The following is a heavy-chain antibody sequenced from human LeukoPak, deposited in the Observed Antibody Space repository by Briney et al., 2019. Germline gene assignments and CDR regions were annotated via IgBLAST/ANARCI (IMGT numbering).Heavy chain of an antibody. CDR2: IKIKTDGVQA. J-gene: IGHJ6*02. Sequence: PGGSLRLSCAPSVVTSCNAWMSRVRQAPGKGGEWGGRIKIKTDGVQADYAAPVKGRFTISRDDSKNTLYLQMNSLKTEDTAVYYCTTDLHYCSSTSCYPTWYYYYGMDVWGQGTTVTVSS. CDR3: TTDLHYCSSTSCYPTWYYYYGMDV. CDR1: VVTSCNAW. D-gene: IGHD2-2*01. V-gene: IGHV3-15*01.